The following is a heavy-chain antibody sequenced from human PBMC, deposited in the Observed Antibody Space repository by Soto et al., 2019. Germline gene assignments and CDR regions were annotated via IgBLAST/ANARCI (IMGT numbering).Heavy chain of an antibody. J-gene: IGHJ4*02. CDR1: GFSFTNYE. CDR2: IGLSGDTI. Sequence: LRLSCAVSGFSFTNYEMNWVRQAPGKGLEWIAYIGLSGDTIYYADSVKGRFTISRDHAKNSLELQMNSLRADDTALYYCARESFSASPNFFDYWGRGTQVTVSS. CDR3: ARESFSASPNFFDY. V-gene: IGHV3-48*03. D-gene: IGHD3-16*01.